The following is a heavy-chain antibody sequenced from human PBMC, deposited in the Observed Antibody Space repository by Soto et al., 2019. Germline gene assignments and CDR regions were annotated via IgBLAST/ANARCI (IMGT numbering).Heavy chain of an antibody. CDR1: GGTFSSYA. CDR3: ARDRIQLWFKAQFYGMDV. J-gene: IGHJ6*02. D-gene: IGHD5-18*01. CDR2: IIPIFGTA. V-gene: IGHV1-69*13. Sequence: SVKVSCKASGGTFSSYAISWVRQAPGQGLEWLGGIIPIFGTANYAQKFQGRVTITADESTSTAYMELSSLRSDDTAVYYCARDRIQLWFKAQFYGMDVWGQGTTVTVSS.